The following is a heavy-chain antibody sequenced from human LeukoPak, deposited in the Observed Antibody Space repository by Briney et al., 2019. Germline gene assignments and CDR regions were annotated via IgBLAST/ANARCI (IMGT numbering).Heavy chain of an antibody. CDR1: GGTFSSYT. CDR2: IIPILGIA. J-gene: IGHJ4*02. Sequence: ASVKVSCKASGGTFSSYTISWVRQAPGQGLEWMGRIIPILGIANYAQKFQGRVTITADKSTSTAYTELSSLRSEDTAVYYCARDYYGPGENGDYWGQGTLVTVSS. D-gene: IGHD3-10*01. V-gene: IGHV1-69*04. CDR3: ARDYYGPGENGDY.